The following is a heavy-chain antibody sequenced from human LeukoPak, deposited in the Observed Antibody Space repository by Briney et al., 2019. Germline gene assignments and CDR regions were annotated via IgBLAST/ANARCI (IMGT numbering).Heavy chain of an antibody. V-gene: IGHV3-21*01. CDR2: ISSSSSYI. CDR3: ARDLIQPPFDY. Sequence: GSLRLSYVASGFTFSSHSMNCVRHASGPVLEWVSSISSSSSYIYYADSVKGRFTISRDNAKNSLYLQMNSLRAEDTAVYYCARDLIQPPFDYWGQGTLVTVSS. CDR1: GFTFSSHS. D-gene: IGHD5-18*01. J-gene: IGHJ4*02.